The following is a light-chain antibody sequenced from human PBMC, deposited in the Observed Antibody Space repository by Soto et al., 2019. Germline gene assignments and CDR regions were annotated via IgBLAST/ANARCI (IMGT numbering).Light chain of an antibody. CDR2: SSD. CDR3: AAWDNSLNAYA. CDR1: SSNIGSNS. J-gene: IGLJ1*01. V-gene: IGLV1-44*01. Sequence: QSVLTQPPSASGTPGQRVTISCSGRSSNIGSNSVNWYQQLPGTAPKLLIYSSDQQPSGVPDRFSGSKSGTSASLAISGLQSEDEADYYCAAWDNSLNAYAFGTGTKLTVL.